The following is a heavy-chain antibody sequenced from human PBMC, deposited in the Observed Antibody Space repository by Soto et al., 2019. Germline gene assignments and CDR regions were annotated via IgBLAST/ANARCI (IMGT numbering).Heavy chain of an antibody. CDR2: IYHSGST. CDR3: ARVSGSYYYGMDV. J-gene: IGHJ6*02. V-gene: IGHV4-4*02. Sequence: QVQLQESGPGLVKPSGTLSHTCAVSGGSISSSYWWSWVRQPPGKGLEWIGEIYHSGSTNYNTSLKSRVTISVDKSKNQFSLKVTSVTAADTAVYYCARVSGSYYYGMDVWGQGTTVTVSS. CDR1: GGSISSSYW.